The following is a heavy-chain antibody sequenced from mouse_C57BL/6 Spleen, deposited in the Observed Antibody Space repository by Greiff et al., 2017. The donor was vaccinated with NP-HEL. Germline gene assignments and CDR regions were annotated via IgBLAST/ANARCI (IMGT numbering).Heavy chain of an antibody. CDR3: ATMVTRKDYAMDY. D-gene: IGHD2-2*01. CDR1: GYSITSGYD. Sequence: EVQVVESGPGMVKPSQSLSLTCTVTGYSITSGYDWHWIRHFPGNKLEWMGYISYSGSTNYNPSLKSRISITHDTSKNHFFLKLNSVTTEDTATYYCATMVTRKDYAMDYWGQGTSVTVSS. CDR2: ISYSGST. J-gene: IGHJ4*01. V-gene: IGHV3-1*01.